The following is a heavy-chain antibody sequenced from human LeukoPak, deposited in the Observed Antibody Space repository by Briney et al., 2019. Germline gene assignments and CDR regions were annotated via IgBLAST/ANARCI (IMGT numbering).Heavy chain of an antibody. J-gene: IGHJ4*02. V-gene: IGHV3-30*01. CDR2: ISYDGSNK. CDR1: GFTFSSYA. D-gene: IGHD3-22*01. Sequence: QTGGSLRLSCAASGFTFSSYAMHWVRQAPGKGLEWVAVISYDGSNKYYADSVKGRFTISRDNSKNTLYLQMNSLRAEDTAVYYCARGNYYDSSGYAVFDYWGQRTLVTVSS. CDR3: ARGNYYDSSGYAVFDY.